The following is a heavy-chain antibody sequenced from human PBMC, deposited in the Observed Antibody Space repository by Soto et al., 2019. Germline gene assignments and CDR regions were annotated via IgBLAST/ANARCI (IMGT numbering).Heavy chain of an antibody. D-gene: IGHD3-22*01. CDR1: GGSINSYY. V-gene: IGHV4-59*01. CDR3: ARDDFYYSSGYGLDY. CDR2: IYYSGST. Sequence: SETLSLTCTVSGGSINSYYWCWIRQPPGKGLELIGHIYYSGSTNYNPSLKSRVTISVDTSKNQFSLTLSSVSAADTAVYYCARDDFYYSSGYGLDYWGQGTLVTVSS. J-gene: IGHJ4*02.